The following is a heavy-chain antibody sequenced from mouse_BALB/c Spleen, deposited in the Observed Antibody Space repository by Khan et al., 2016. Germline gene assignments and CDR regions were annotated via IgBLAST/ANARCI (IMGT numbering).Heavy chain of an antibody. Sequence: QIQLVQSGPELKKPGETVKISCKASGYTLANYGVIWVKQAPGKGLKWMVWINTYTGETIYTDDFKGRFAFSLETSASIVYLEINNLKNEDTATYFCAREVGNHGYLDVWGAGTTVTVSS. J-gene: IGHJ1*01. V-gene: IGHV9-3-1*01. CDR2: INTYTGET. CDR1: GYTLANYG. D-gene: IGHD1-1*01. CDR3: AREVGNHGYLDV.